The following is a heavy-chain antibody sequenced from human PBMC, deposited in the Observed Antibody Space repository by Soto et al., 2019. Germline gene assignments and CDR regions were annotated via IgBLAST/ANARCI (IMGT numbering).Heavy chain of an antibody. D-gene: IGHD2-15*01. Sequence: QVQLVQSGAEVKKPGASVKVSCKASGYTFTGYYMHWVRQAPGQGLEWMGWINPNSGGTNYAQKFQGWVTMTRDTSISTVYMELSRLRSDDTAVYYCARVSGPGYCSGGSCFHFQHWGQGTLVTVSS. V-gene: IGHV1-2*04. CDR3: ARVSGPGYCSGGSCFHFQH. J-gene: IGHJ1*01. CDR2: INPNSGGT. CDR1: GYTFTGYY.